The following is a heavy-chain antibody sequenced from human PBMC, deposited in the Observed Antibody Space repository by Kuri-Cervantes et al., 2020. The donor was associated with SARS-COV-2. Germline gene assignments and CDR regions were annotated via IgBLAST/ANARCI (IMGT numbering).Heavy chain of an antibody. Sequence: LKISCAASGFTFDDYAMHWVRQAPGKGLEWVSGISWNSGSIGYADSVKGRFIISRDNAKNSLYLQMNSLRAEDTAVYYCARDGLQYPYYFDYWGQGTLVTVSS. CDR2: ISWNSGSI. CDR3: ARDGLQYPYYFDY. D-gene: IGHD4-11*01. CDR1: GFTFDDYA. J-gene: IGHJ4*02. V-gene: IGHV3-9*01.